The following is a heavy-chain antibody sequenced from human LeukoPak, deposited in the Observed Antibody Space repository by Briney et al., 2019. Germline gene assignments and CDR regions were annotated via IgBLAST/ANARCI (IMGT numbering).Heavy chain of an antibody. V-gene: IGHV4-59*08. CDR2: IYYSGST. D-gene: IGHD2-15*01. CDR3: AGYCSGGSCYFSDAFDI. CDR1: GGSISSCY. J-gene: IGHJ3*02. Sequence: ETSETLSLTCTVSGGSISSCYWSWIRQPPGKGLEWIGYIYYSGSTNYNPSLKSRVTISVDTSKNQFSLKLSSVTAADTAVYYCAGYCSGGSCYFSDAFDIWGQGTMVTVSS.